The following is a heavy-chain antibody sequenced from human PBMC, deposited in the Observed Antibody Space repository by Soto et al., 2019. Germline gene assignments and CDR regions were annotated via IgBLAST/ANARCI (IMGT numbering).Heavy chain of an antibody. CDR1: GGTFSSYA. CDR2: IIPIFGTA. D-gene: IGHD5-18*01. V-gene: IGHV1-69*13. CDR3: ARDWSRISPGVYSYDLDY. J-gene: IGHJ4*02. Sequence: GASVKVSCKASGGTFSSYAISWVRQAPGQGLEWMGGIIPIFGTANYAQKFQGRVTITADESTSTAYMELSSLRSEDTAVYYCARDWSRISPGVYSYDLDYWGQGTLVTVSS.